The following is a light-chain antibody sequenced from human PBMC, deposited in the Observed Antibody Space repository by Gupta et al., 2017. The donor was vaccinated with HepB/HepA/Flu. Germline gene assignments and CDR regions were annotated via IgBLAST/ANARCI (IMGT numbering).Light chain of an antibody. J-gene: IGLJ2*01. CDR1: RLRSSS. CDR3: NSRDRSGKHVL. Sequence: SSELTQDPSVSVALGQTIRLTCQGDRLRSSSASWSRQKPEQAPVLVIYDKNNRPSVIPDRFSGTRSGNTASMTITGAQAADDADYYCNSRDRSGKHVLFGGGTKLTVL. CDR2: DKN. V-gene: IGLV3-19*01.